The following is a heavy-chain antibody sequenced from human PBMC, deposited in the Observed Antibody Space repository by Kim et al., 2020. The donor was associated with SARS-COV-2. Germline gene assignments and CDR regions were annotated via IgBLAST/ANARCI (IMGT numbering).Heavy chain of an antibody. V-gene: IGHV3-30*18. J-gene: IGHJ6*02. Sequence: GGSLRLSCAASGFTFSSYGMHWVRQAPGKGLEWVAVISYDGSNKYYADSVKGRFTISRDNSKNTLYLQMNSLRAEDTAVYYCAKDLLYYDILTGYSPGFSGRFTYYYGMDVWGQGTTVTVSS. CDR2: ISYDGSNK. CDR3: AKDLLYYDILTGYSPGFSGRFTYYYGMDV. D-gene: IGHD3-9*01. CDR1: GFTFSSYG.